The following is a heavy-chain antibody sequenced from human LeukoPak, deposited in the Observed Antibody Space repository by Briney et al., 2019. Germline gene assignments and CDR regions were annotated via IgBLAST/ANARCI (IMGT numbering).Heavy chain of an antibody. D-gene: IGHD6-6*01. CDR3: ARDQSTSFSSSYHFDY. Sequence: ASVKVSCKASGYTFTGHYMHWVRQAPGQGLEWMGWINPNSGGTNYAQKFRGRVTMTRDTSISTAYMELGSLGSDDTAVYYCARDQSTSFSSSYHFDYWGQGTLVTVSS. CDR2: INPNSGGT. V-gene: IGHV1-2*02. J-gene: IGHJ4*02. CDR1: GYTFTGHY.